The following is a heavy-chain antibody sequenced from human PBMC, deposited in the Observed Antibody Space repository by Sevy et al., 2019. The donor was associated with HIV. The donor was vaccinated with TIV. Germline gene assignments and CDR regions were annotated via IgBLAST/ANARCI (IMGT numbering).Heavy chain of an antibody. CDR2: ISSSGAPI. Sequence: GGSRRLSGVYSGFTFSTANMNWVRQAPGKGLEWVAYISSSGAPIFYADSVKGRFTISRDNATNSLYLQMISLRDDDTAVYYCGRGSGSSWFFSWGQGTLVTVSS. J-gene: IGHJ5*02. V-gene: IGHV3-48*02. CDR1: GFTFSTAN. CDR3: GRGSGSSWFFS. D-gene: IGHD6-13*01.